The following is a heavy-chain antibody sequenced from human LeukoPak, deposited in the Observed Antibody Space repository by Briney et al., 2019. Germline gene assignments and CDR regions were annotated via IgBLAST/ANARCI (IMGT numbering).Heavy chain of an antibody. V-gene: IGHV3-53*01. Sequence: PGGSLRLSCAASGFTVSSNYMNRVRHAPRKGLEWVSVITTGGDTYYADSVKGRFTISRDNSKNTLHLQMNSLRAEDAAVYYCARQRSGSNWDCWGQGTLVTVSS. D-gene: IGHD1-26*01. CDR1: GFTVSSNY. CDR2: ITTGGDT. CDR3: ARQRSGSNWDC. J-gene: IGHJ4*02.